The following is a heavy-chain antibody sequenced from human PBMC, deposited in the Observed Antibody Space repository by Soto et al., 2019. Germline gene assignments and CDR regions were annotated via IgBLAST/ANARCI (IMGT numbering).Heavy chain of an antibody. J-gene: IGHJ6*02. D-gene: IGHD6-13*01. Sequence: SVKVSCKASGGTFSSYAISWVRQVPGQGLEWMGGIIPIFGTANYAQKFQGRVTITADKSTSTAYMELSSLRSEDTAVYYCARDSLHGYSSSWYSPNGALPYYYGMDVWGQGTTVTVSS. CDR1: GGTFSSYA. V-gene: IGHV1-69*06. CDR2: IIPIFGTA. CDR3: ARDSLHGYSSSWYSPNGALPYYYGMDV.